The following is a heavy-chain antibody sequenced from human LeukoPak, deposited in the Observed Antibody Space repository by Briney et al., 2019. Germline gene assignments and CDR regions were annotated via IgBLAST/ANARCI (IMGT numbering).Heavy chain of an antibody. V-gene: IGHV4-59*01. CDR3: ARDSGRDGYNLGSYFDY. D-gene: IGHD5-24*01. Sequence: SETLSLTCTVSGGSTSSYYWSWIRQPPGKGLEWIGYIYYSGSTNYNPSLKSRVTISVDTSKNQFSLKLSSVTAADTAVYYCARDSGRDGYNLGSYFDYWGQGTLVTVSS. J-gene: IGHJ4*02. CDR2: IYYSGST. CDR1: GGSTSSYY.